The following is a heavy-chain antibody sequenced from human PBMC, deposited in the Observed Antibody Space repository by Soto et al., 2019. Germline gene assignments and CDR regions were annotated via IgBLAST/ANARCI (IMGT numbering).Heavy chain of an antibody. CDR3: ARAIVVVTPPDY. J-gene: IGHJ4*02. V-gene: IGHV1-3*05. Sequence: QVQLVQSGAEEEKPGASVKVSCKASGYTFTSYAMHWVRQAPGQRLEWMGWINAGNGNTKYSQKFQGRVTITRDTSASTAYMELSSLRSEDTAVYYCARAIVVVTPPDYWGQGTLVTVSS. D-gene: IGHD3-22*01. CDR1: GYTFTSYA. CDR2: INAGNGNT.